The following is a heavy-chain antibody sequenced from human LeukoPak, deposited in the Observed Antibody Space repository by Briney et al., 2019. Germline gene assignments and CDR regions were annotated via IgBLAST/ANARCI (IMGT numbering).Heavy chain of an antibody. V-gene: IGHV4-34*01. CDR2: INHSGST. J-gene: IGHJ4*02. CDR3: ARGRESMIPPRDFDY. D-gene: IGHD3-22*01. CDR1: GGSFSGYY. Sequence: SETLSLTCAVYGGSFSGYYWSWIRQPPGKGLEWIGEINHSGSTNYNPSLKSRVTISVDTSKNQFSLKLSSVTAADTAVYYCARGRESMIPPRDFDYWGQGTRVTVSS.